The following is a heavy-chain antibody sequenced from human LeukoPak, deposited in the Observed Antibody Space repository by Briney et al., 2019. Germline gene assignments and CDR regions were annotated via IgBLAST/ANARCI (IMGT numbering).Heavy chain of an antibody. CDR1: GGSFSGYY. Sequence: PSETLSLTCAVYGGSFSGYYWSWIRQPPGKGLEWIGEINHSGSTYYNPSLKSRVTISVDRSKNQFSLKLSSVTAADTAVYYCARSSWYDIIDYWGQGTLVTVSS. V-gene: IGHV4-34*01. J-gene: IGHJ4*02. CDR2: INHSGST. CDR3: ARSSWYDIIDY. D-gene: IGHD6-13*01.